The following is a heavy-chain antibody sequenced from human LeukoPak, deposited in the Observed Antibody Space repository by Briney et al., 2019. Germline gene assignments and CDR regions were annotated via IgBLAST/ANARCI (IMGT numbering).Heavy chain of an antibody. D-gene: IGHD3-9*01. CDR1: GFTFSSYA. V-gene: IGHV3-21*01. J-gene: IGHJ4*02. Sequence: GGSLRLSCAASGFTFSSYAMSWVRQAPGKGLEWVSSISSSSSYIYYADSVKGRFTISRGNAKNSLYLQMNSLRAEDTAVYYCARDIVRDDILTGYYLFDYWGQGTLVTVSS. CDR2: ISSSSSYI. CDR3: ARDIVRDDILTGYYLFDY.